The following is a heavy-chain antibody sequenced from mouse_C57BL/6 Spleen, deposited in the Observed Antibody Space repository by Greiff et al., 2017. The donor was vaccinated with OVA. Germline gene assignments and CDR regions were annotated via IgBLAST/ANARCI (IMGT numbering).Heavy chain of an antibody. CDR3: ARRGYDGSSYDWYFDV. CDR1: GYAFTNYL. D-gene: IGHD1-1*01. Sequence: VQLQQSGAELVRPGTSVKVSCKASGYAFTNYLIEWVKQRPGQGLEWIGVINPGSGGTNYNEKFKGKATLTADKSSSTAYMQLSSLTSEDSAVYFWARRGYDGSSYDWYFDVWGTGTTVTVSS. J-gene: IGHJ1*03. CDR2: INPGSGGT. V-gene: IGHV1-54*01.